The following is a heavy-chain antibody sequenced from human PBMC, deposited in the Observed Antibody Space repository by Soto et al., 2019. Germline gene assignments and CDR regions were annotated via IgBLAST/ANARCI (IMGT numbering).Heavy chain of an antibody. CDR1: GYPFTSYG. J-gene: IGHJ4*02. Sequence: QVQLVQSGAEVKKPGASVKVSCKTSGYPFTSYGINWVPQAPGQGPEWMGWISAYNGKTSYTQKFQGRVTMTTDTSTSTAYMELRSLRSDDTAVYYCARDRLIAVTGLLHYWGQGTLVTVSS. CDR2: ISAYNGKT. CDR3: ARDRLIAVTGLLHY. D-gene: IGHD6-19*01. V-gene: IGHV1-18*01.